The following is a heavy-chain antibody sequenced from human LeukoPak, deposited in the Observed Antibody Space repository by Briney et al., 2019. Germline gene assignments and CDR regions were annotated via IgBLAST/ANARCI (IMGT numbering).Heavy chain of an antibody. D-gene: IGHD1-26*01. CDR2: IYSGGST. J-gene: IGHJ4*02. CDR1: GFTVSSNY. CDR3: TREVSGSLYFDY. Sequence: GGSLRLSCAAPGFTVSSNYMSWVRQAPGKGLEWVSVIYSGGSTYYADSVEGRFTISRDNAKNTVYLQMNSLRAEDTAVYYCTREVSGSLYFDYWGQGTLVTVSS. V-gene: IGHV3-53*01.